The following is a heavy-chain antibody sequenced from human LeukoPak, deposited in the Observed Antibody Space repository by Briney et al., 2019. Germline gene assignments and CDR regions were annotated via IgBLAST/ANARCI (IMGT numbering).Heavy chain of an antibody. D-gene: IGHD2-2*01. Sequence: SVKVSCKASGGTFSSYAISWVRQAPGQGLEWMGGIIPIFGTANYAQKFQGRVTITTGESTSTAYMELSSLRSEDTAVYYCAREYCSSTSCYFVEYYMDVWGKGTTVTVSS. CDR2: IIPIFGTA. V-gene: IGHV1-69*05. CDR3: AREYCSSTSCYFVEYYMDV. CDR1: GGTFSSYA. J-gene: IGHJ6*03.